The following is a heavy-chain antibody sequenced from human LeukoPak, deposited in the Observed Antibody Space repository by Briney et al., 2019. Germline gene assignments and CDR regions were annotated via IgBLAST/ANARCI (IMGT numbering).Heavy chain of an antibody. Sequence: GGSLRLSCSASGFTFDDYAMHWVRQAPGKGLEWVSGISWNSGSIGYADSVKGRFTISRDNAKNSLYLQMNRLRAEDTAVYYCARDVVVVPAATQSYYYYGMDVWGQGNTVTVSS. CDR2: ISWNSGSI. CDR3: ARDVVVVPAATQSYYYYGMDV. V-gene: IGHV3-9*01. D-gene: IGHD2-2*01. CDR1: GFTFDDYA. J-gene: IGHJ6*02.